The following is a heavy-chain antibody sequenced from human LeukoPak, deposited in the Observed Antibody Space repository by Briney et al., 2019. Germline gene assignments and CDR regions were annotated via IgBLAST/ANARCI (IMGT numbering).Heavy chain of an antibody. V-gene: IGHV3-48*01. Sequence: GGSLRLSCAASGFTVSNNYMRWVRQAPGKGLEWVSYISSSSSTIYYADSVKGRFTISRDNAKNSLYLQMNSLRAEDTAVYYCARGMFYYGSGSYRLPPYYFDYWGQGTLVTVSS. CDR1: GFTVSNNY. J-gene: IGHJ4*02. CDR2: ISSSSSTI. D-gene: IGHD3-10*01. CDR3: ARGMFYYGSGSYRLPPYYFDY.